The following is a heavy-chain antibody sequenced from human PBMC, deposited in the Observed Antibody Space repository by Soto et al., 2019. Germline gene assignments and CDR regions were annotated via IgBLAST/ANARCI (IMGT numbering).Heavy chain of an antibody. CDR3: ARTGTTLPAEYFQH. CDR1: GYSFSSYW. CDR2: IYPRDSDT. V-gene: IGHV5-51*01. J-gene: IGHJ1*01. Sequence: GESLKISCKTSGYSFSSYWIAWVRQMPGKGLEWMGIIYPRDSDTTYSPSFQGQVTISADTSISTTYLHWKSLKASDTAMYYCARTGTTLPAEYFQHWRQGTLVTVSS. D-gene: IGHD1-7*01.